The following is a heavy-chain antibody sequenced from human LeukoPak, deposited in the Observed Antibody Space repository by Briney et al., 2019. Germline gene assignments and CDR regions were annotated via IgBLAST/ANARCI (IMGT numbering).Heavy chain of an antibody. D-gene: IGHD1-26*01. V-gene: IGHV3-23*01. CDR1: GFTFSSYA. CDR2: ISGSGGST. J-gene: IGHJ4*02. CDR3: AEDQASRGSYSGVDY. Sequence: QPGGSLRLSCAASGFTFSSYAMSWVRQAPGKGLEWVSAISGSGGSTYYADSVKGRFTISRDNSKNTLYLQMNSLRAEDTAVYYCAEDQASRGSYSGVDYWGQGTLVTVSS.